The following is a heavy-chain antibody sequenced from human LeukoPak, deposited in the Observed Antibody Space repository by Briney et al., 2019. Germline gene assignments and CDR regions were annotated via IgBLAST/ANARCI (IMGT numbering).Heavy chain of an antibody. Sequence: PGRSLRLSCSASGFTFSSYTVHWVRQAAGKGLKWVALISYDGTNKDYADSVKGRFTISRDISKNTLYLQMSSLRAEDTAVYYCARAIASLPVFDYWGQGTLVTVSS. J-gene: IGHJ4*02. CDR3: ARAIASLPVFDY. CDR2: ISYDGTNK. D-gene: IGHD6-6*01. V-gene: IGHV3-30*04. CDR1: GFTFSSYT.